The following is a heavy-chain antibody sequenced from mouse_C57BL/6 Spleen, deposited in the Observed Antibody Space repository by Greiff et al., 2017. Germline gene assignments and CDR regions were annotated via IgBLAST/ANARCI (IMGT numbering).Heavy chain of an antibody. D-gene: IGHD2-3*01. CDR1: GFTFSSYA. Sequence: EVKLMESGEGLVKPGGSLKLSCAASGFTFSSYAMSWVRQTPEKRLEWVAYISSGGDYIYYADTVKGRFTISRDNARNTLYLQMSSLKSEDTAMYYCTRGALYETMDYWGQGTSVTVSS. CDR3: TRGALYETMDY. V-gene: IGHV5-9-1*02. CDR2: ISSGGDYI. J-gene: IGHJ4*01.